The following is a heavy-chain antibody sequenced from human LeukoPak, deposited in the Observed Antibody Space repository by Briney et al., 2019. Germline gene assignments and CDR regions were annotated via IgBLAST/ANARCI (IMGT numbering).Heavy chain of an antibody. CDR1: GGSISSFF. D-gene: IGHD4-17*01. Sequence: SETLSLTCTVSGGSISSFFWNWIRQPPGKGLEWIAYIHYTGSTKDNPSLKSRVTTSVDTSKNQFSLKLSSVTAADTAVYYCARSRGGYGDYGSWFDPWGQGILVSVSS. CDR3: ARSRGGYGDYGSWFDP. V-gene: IGHV4-59*01. J-gene: IGHJ5*02. CDR2: IHYTGST.